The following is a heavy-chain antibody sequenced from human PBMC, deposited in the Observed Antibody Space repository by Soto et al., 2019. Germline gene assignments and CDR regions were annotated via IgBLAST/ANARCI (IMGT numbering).Heavy chain of an antibody. J-gene: IGHJ3*02. CDR1: GYTFTSYY. CDR2: INPSYGST. Sequence: GASVKVSCKASGYTFTSYYMYWVRQAPVQGLEWMGIINPSYGSTSYAQKFQGRVTMTRDTSKSTVYMELSSLRSEDTAVYYCARDVLSSSRRKDAFDIWGQGTMLTASS. V-gene: IGHV1-46*01. CDR3: ARDVLSSSRRKDAFDI. D-gene: IGHD6-13*01.